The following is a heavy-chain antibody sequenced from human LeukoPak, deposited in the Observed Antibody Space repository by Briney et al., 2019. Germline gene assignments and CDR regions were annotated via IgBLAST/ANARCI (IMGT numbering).Heavy chain of an antibody. CDR2: IYSGGST. D-gene: IGHD5-12*01. CDR3: ASHKPGVVADY. Sequence: PGGSLRLSCAASGFTVSSYYMSWVRQAPGKGLEWVSVIYSGGSTYYADSVKGRFTISRDNSKNTLYLQINSLRAEDTAVYYCASHKPGVVADYWGQGTLVTVSS. CDR1: GFTVSSYY. V-gene: IGHV3-66*02. J-gene: IGHJ4*02.